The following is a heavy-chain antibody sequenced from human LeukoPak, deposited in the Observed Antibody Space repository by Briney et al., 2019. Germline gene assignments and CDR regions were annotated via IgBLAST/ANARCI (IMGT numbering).Heavy chain of an antibody. J-gene: IGHJ5*02. CDR1: GGSFSGYY. Sequence: SETLSLTCAVYGGSFSGYYWSWIRQPPGKGLEWIGEINHSGSTNYNPSLKSRVTISVDTSKNQFSLKLSSVTAAGTAVYYCARAKIAAAWKLNWFDPWGQGTLVAVSS. CDR3: ARAKIAAAWKLNWFDP. V-gene: IGHV4-34*01. D-gene: IGHD6-13*01. CDR2: INHSGST.